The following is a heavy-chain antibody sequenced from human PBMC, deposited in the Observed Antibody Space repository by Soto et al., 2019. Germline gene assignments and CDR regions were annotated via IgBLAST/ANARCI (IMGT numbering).Heavy chain of an antibody. CDR1: GFTFSSYA. CDR2: ISGNSRST. CDR3: ATSSGWFGINYFDF. V-gene: IGHV3-23*01. J-gene: IGHJ4*02. Sequence: GSLRLSCAASGFTFSSYAMSWVRQAPGKGLEWVSTISGNSRSTYYADSVKGRFTISRDNAKNSLYLQMNSLRAEDTALYYCATSSGWFGINYFDFWGQGTLVTAPQ. D-gene: IGHD6-19*01.